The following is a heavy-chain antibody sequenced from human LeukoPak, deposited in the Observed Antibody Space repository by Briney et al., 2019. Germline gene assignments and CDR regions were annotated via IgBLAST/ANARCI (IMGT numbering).Heavy chain of an antibody. CDR1: GFTFSSYA. CDR2: ISRTIHTI. D-gene: IGHD3-22*01. Sequence: GGSLRLSCAASGFTFSSYAMHWVRQAPGKWLEWVSYISRTIHTIYYADSVKGRFTIPRDNAKNSLYLQMNSLRDEDTAVYYCARSTYYYDSSGYLYPSFFDYWGQGNLVTVSS. J-gene: IGHJ4*02. CDR3: ARSTYYYDSSGYLYPSFFDY. V-gene: IGHV3-48*02.